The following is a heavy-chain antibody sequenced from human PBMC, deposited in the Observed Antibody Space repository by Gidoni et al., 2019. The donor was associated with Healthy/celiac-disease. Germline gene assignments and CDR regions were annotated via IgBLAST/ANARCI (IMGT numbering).Heavy chain of an antibody. J-gene: IGHJ4*02. Sequence: QVQLVESGGGVVQPGRSLRLSCAASGFTFSSYGMHWVRQAPGKGLEWVAVISYDGSNKYYADSVKGRFTNSRDNSKNTLYLQMNSLRAEDTAVYYCAKDPYYYDSPGYFDYWGQGTLVTVSS. CDR2: ISYDGSNK. CDR3: AKDPYYYDSPGYFDY. CDR1: GFTFSSYG. D-gene: IGHD3-22*01. V-gene: IGHV3-30*18.